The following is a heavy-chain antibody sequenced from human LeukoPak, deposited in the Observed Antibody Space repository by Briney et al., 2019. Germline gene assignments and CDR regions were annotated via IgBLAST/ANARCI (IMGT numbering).Heavy chain of an antibody. CDR3: ARGYYYDSSGYYPNYFDY. CDR2: NNHSGST. J-gene: IGHJ4*02. D-gene: IGHD3-22*01. Sequence: SETLSLTCAVYGGSFSGYYWSWIRQPPGKGLEWIGENNHSGSTNYNPSLKSRVTISVDTSKNQFSLKLSSVTAADTAVYYCARGYYYDSSGYYPNYFDYWGQGTLVTVSS. V-gene: IGHV4-34*01. CDR1: GGSFSGYY.